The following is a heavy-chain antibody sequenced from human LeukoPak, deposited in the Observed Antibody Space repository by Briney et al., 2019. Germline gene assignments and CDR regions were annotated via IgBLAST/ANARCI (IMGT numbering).Heavy chain of an antibody. J-gene: IGHJ5*02. D-gene: IGHD5-18*01. Sequence: ASVKVSCKASGYTFTSYDINWVRQATGQGLEWMGWMNPNSGNTNYAQKLQGRVTMTTDTSTSTAYMELRSLRSDDTAVYYCARGGYSYLGPWGQGTLVTVSS. V-gene: IGHV1-8*01. CDR3: ARGGYSYLGP. CDR2: MNPNSGNT. CDR1: GYTFTSYD.